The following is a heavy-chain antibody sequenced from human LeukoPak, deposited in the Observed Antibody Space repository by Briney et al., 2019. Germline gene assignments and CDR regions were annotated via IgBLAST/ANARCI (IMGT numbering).Heavy chain of an antibody. J-gene: IGHJ4*02. CDR3: ARGPSGYHNT. D-gene: IGHD5-12*01. CDR2: ISSSSSYI. V-gene: IGHV3-21*01. CDR1: GFTFSSYS. Sequence: GGSLRLSCAASGFTFSSYSMNWVRQAPGKGLEWVSSISSSSSYIYYVDSVKGRFTISRDNAKSSLYLQMNSLRAEDTAVYYCARGPSGYHNTGGQGTLVTVSS.